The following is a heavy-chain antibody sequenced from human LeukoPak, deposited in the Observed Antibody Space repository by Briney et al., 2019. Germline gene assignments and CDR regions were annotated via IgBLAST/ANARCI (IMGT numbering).Heavy chain of an antibody. CDR2: ISGSGGST. J-gene: IGHJ6*03. V-gene: IGHV3-23*01. CDR1: GFTFSSYG. Sequence: GSLRLSCAASGFTFSSYGMSWVRQAPGKGLEWVSTISGSGGSTYYADSVKGRFTIYRDNSKNTLYLQMNSLRAEDTAVYYCAKVGYYYYMDVWGKGTTVTISS. CDR3: AKVGYYYYMDV.